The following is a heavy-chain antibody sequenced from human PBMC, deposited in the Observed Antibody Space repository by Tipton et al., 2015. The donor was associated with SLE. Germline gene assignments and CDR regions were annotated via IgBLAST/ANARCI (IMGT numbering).Heavy chain of an antibody. J-gene: IGHJ5*02. CDR1: GGSISSGSYY. Sequence: TLSLTCTVSGGSISSGSYYWSWIRQHPGKGLEWIGYIYYSGSTYYNPSLKSRVTISVDTSKNQFSLKLSSVTAADTAVYYCARTGTTWHWFDPWGQGTLVTVSS. D-gene: IGHD4-11*01. CDR3: ARTGTTWHWFDP. V-gene: IGHV4-31*03. CDR2: IYYSGST.